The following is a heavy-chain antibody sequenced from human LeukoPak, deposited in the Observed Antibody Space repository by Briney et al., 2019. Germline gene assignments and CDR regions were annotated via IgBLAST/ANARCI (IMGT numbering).Heavy chain of an antibody. CDR3: AKASSNYFYYFEY. Sequence: GGSLRLSCAASGFTFSSSDMHWVRQAPGKGLEWVAVISYDATNKYYADSVKGRFTLSRDNSKNTLYLQTDTLRDEDTAVYYCAKASSNYFYYFEYWGQGTLVTVSS. CDR2: ISYDATNK. CDR1: GFTFSSSD. V-gene: IGHV3-30*18. J-gene: IGHJ4*02. D-gene: IGHD2/OR15-2a*01.